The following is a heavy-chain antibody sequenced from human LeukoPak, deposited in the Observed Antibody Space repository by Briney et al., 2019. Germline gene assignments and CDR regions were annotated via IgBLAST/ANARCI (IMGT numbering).Heavy chain of an antibody. V-gene: IGHV3-23*01. CDR2: ISGSGDST. CDR3: AKDNPIARLTHDAFDI. D-gene: IGHD1-14*01. Sequence: PGGSLRLSCAASGFTFSNYAISWVRQTPGKGLEWVSAISGSGDSTYYADSVKGRFTISRDNSRNTLSLQMNSLRAEDTAVYYCAKDNPIARLTHDAFDIWGQGTMVTVSS. CDR1: GFTFSNYA. J-gene: IGHJ3*02.